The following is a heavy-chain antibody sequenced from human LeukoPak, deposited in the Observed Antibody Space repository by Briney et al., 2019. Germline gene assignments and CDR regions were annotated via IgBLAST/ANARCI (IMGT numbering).Heavy chain of an antibody. V-gene: IGHV3-53*01. CDR3: ARAEYDSSLGFDY. J-gene: IGHJ4*02. CDR2: IYSGGTT. CDR1: GFTVSSDY. Sequence: PGGSLRLSCAASGFTVSSDYMSWDRQAPGKGLEWVSLIYSGGTTKYADSVKGRFTISRDNSKNTLYLQMNSLRAEDTALYYCARAEYDSSLGFDYWGQGTLVTVSS. D-gene: IGHD3-22*01.